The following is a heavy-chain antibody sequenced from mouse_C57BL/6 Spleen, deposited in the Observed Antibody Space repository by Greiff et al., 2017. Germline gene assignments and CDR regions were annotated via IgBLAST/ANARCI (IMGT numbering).Heavy chain of an antibody. CDR3: AIGGGYDDAFDY. Sequence: QVQLQQSGPGLVQPSQSLSITCTVSGFSLTSYGVHWVRQSPGKGLEWLGVIWSGGSTDFNAAFISRLSISKDNSKSKVFFKMNSLQADDTAIYYCAIGGGYDDAFDYWGQGTTLTVSS. J-gene: IGHJ2*01. CDR1: GFSLTSYG. V-gene: IGHV2-2*01. CDR2: IWSGGST. D-gene: IGHD2-2*01.